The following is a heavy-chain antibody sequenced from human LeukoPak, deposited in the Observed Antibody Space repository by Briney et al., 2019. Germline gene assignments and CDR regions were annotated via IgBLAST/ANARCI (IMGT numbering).Heavy chain of an antibody. CDR3: ARDYYDSSGYYNWFDP. V-gene: IGHV1-69*06. CDR2: IIPIFGTA. CDR1: GGTFSSYA. J-gene: IGHJ5*02. D-gene: IGHD3-22*01. Sequence: SVKVSCKASGGTFSSYAISWGRQAPGQGLEWMGRIIPIFGTANYAQKFQGRVTITADKSTSTAYMELSSLRSEDTAVYYCARDYYDSSGYYNWFDPWGQGTLVTVSS.